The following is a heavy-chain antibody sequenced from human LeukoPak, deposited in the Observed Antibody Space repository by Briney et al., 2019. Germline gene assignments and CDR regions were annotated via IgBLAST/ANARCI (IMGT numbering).Heavy chain of an antibody. CDR1: GFTVSSNY. V-gene: IGHV3-66*02. J-gene: IGHJ1*01. CDR2: LYSGGST. CDR3: ARGPTAAGTQSH. Sequence: GGSLRLSCAASGFTVSSNYMSWVRQAPGKGLEWVSVLYSGGSTYYADSVKGRFTISRGNSKNTLYLQMNSLRAEDTAVYYCARGPTAAGTQSHWGQGTLVTVSS. D-gene: IGHD6-25*01.